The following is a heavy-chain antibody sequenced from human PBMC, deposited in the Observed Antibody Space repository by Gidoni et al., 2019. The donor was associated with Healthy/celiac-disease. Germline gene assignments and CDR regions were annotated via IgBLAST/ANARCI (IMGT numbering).Heavy chain of an antibody. D-gene: IGHD3-16*01. V-gene: IGHV3-74*01. CDR3: AREPAAGGGWFDP. J-gene: IGHJ5*02. Sequence: SVKGRFTISRDNAKNTLYLQMNSLRAEDTAVYYCAREPAAGGGWFDPWGQGTLVTVSS.